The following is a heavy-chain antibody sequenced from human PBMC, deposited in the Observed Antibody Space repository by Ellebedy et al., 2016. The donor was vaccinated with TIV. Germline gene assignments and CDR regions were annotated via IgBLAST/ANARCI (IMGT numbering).Heavy chain of an antibody. CDR2: IYYSGST. D-gene: IGHD1-14*01. CDR3: ARDSGRGGYYYYGMDV. CDR1: GGSFSSYY. Sequence: SETLSLTCAVYGGSFSSYYWSWIRQPPGKGLEWIGYIYYSGSTNYNPSLKSRVTISVDTSKNQFSLKLSSVTAADTAVYYCARDSGRGGYYYYGMDVWGQGTTVTVSS. J-gene: IGHJ6*02. V-gene: IGHV4-59*01.